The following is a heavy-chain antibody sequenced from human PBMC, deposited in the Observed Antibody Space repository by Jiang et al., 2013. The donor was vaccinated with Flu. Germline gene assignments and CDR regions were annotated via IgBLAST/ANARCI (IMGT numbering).Heavy chain of an antibody. V-gene: IGHV4-59*01. J-gene: IGHJ4*02. D-gene: IGHD3-22*01. CDR3: ASAPIRSSGYYPLDY. CDR2: IYYSGST. Sequence: YGSGLVKPSETLSLTCTVSGGSISSYYWSWIRQPPGKGLEWIGYIYYSGSTNYNPSLKSRVTISVDTSKNQFSLKLSSVTAADTAVYYCASAPIRSSGYYPLDYWGRGNPGHRLL. CDR1: GGSISSYY.